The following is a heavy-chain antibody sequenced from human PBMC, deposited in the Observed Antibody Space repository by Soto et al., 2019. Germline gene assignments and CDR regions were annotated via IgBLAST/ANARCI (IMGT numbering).Heavy chain of an antibody. V-gene: IGHV4-61*05. D-gene: IGHD5-12*01. CDR2: IYYSGTT. CDR3: ARRHSGYDTNAAFDY. J-gene: IGHJ4*02. CDR1: GGSISSNNYD. Sequence: SETLSLTCTVSGGSISSNNYDWAWIRQPPGKGLEWIGYIYYSGTTNYNPSLKSRVTISLDTSKNQFSLKLISVTAADTAVYYCARRHSGYDTNAAFDYWGQGILVTVSS.